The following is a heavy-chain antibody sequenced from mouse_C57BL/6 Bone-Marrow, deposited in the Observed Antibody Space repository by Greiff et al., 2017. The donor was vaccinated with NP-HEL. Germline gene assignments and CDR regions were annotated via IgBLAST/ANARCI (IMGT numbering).Heavy chain of an antibody. V-gene: IGHV1-74*01. D-gene: IGHD2-4*01. CDR3: AIRSDDYDAWFAY. J-gene: IGHJ3*01. Sequence: QVPLPPPVSELLKPGASVKVSCKASGYTFTSYWMHWVKQRPGQGLEWIGRIPPSDSDTNYNQKFKGKATLTVDKSSSTAYMQLSSLTSEDSAVYYCAIRSDDYDAWFAYWGQGTLVTVSA. CDR1: GYTFTSYW. CDR2: IPPSDSDT.